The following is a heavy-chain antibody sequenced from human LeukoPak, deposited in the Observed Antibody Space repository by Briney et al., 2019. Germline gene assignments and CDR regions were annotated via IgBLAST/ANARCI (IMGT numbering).Heavy chain of an antibody. J-gene: IGHJ4*02. V-gene: IGHV3-48*01. CDR3: ARDGGYRGYDADC. CDR1: GFTFSSYS. Sequence: GGSLRLSCAASGFTFSSYSMNWVRQAPGKGLEWVSYIGGRGSNICYADSVKGRFTISRDNAKNSVNLQMNSLRAEDTAVYYCARDGGYRGYDADCWGQGTLVTVSS. CDR2: IGGRGSNI. D-gene: IGHD5-12*01.